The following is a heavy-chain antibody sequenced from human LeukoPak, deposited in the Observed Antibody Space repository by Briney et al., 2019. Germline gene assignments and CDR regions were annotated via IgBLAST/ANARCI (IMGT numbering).Heavy chain of an antibody. CDR3: ARTFGGVIVPFDY. J-gene: IGHJ4*02. Sequence: ASVKVSCKASGGTFSSYAISWVRQAPGQGLEWMGWINPNSGGTNYAQKFQGRVTMTRDTSISTAYMELSRLRSDDTAVYYCARTFGGVIVPFDYWGQGTLVTVPS. V-gene: IGHV1-2*02. CDR1: GGTFSSYA. CDR2: INPNSGGT. D-gene: IGHD3-16*02.